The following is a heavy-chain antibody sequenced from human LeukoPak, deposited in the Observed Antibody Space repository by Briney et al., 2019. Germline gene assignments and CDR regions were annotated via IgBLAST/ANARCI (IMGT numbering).Heavy chain of an antibody. J-gene: IGHJ4*02. CDR3: ARRSSSEYYFDY. V-gene: IGHV4-59*08. CDR2: IHFSGST. Sequence: PSETLSLTCTVSGGSISSYYWSWIRPPPGKGLEWIGYIHFSGSTNYNPSLKSRVTMSVGTSKNQFSLKLSSVTAADTAVYYCARRSSSEYYFDYWGQGTLVTVSS. CDR1: GGSISSYY. D-gene: IGHD6-6*01.